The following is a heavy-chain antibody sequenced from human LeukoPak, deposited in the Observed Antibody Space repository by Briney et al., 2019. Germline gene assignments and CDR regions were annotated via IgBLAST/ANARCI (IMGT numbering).Heavy chain of an antibody. CDR2: IYYSGST. D-gene: IGHD5-18*01. Sequence: SETLSLTCTVPGGSISSYYWSWIRQPPGKGLEWIGYIYYSGSTNYNPSLKSRVTISVDTSKNQFSLKLSSVTAADTAVYYCARARGYSYGFSPGSDAFDIWGQGTMVTISS. CDR3: ARARGYSYGFSPGSDAFDI. J-gene: IGHJ3*02. V-gene: IGHV4-59*01. CDR1: GGSISSYY.